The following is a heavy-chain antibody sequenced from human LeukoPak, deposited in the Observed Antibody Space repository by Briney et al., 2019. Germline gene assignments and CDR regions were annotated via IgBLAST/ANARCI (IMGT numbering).Heavy chain of an antibody. J-gene: IGHJ6*04. CDR2: IYSGGST. D-gene: IGHD2-15*01. Sequence: GGSLRLSCAASGFTVSSNYMSWVRQAPGKGLEWVSVIYSGGSTYYADSVKGRFTISRHNSKNTLYLQMNSLRAEDTAVYYCARAPKVAASYNYYYGMDVWGKGTTVTVSS. CDR1: GFTVSSNY. V-gene: IGHV3-53*04. CDR3: ARAPKVAASYNYYYGMDV.